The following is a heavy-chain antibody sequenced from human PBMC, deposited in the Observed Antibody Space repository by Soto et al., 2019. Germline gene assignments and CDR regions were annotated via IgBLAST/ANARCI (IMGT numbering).Heavy chain of an antibody. CDR2: IAWSAGGSGL. CDR1: GFTITAYS. Sequence: EVQLVESGGALVQPGGSLRLSCAVSGFTITAYSMNWVRKDPGKGLEWIAYIAWSAGGSGLHYADTERGRFSLSRDSAENSAYLQMSLLRNYDSAVYYCSRSAGHLDHCGQGTLVTVSS. J-gene: IGHJ4*02. V-gene: IGHV3-48*02. CDR3: SRSAGHLDH.